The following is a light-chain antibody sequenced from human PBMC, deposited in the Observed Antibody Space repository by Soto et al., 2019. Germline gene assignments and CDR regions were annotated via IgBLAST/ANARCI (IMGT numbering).Light chain of an antibody. J-gene: IGKJ1*01. Sequence: EIVLTQSPGTLSLSPGERATLSCRASQSIRSNYLAWYQQKPGQAPRLLIYGASSRATGIADRFSGSGSGTDFTLTISRLEPEDFAVYYCQQYAGSPWTFGQGTKVEI. V-gene: IGKV3-20*01. CDR1: QSIRSNY. CDR3: QQYAGSPWT. CDR2: GAS.